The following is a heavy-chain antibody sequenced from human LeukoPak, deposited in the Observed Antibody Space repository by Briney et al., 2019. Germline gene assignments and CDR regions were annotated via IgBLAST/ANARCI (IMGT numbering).Heavy chain of an antibody. J-gene: IGHJ3*02. D-gene: IGHD4-17*01. CDR1: GGSISSYY. Sequence: SETLSLTCTVSGGSISSYYWSWIRQPPGKGLEWIGYIYYSGSTNYNPSLKSRVTISVDTSKNQFSLKLSSVTAADTAVYYCARLVVAGDYVRWAFDIWGQGTMVTVSS. V-gene: IGHV4-59*08. CDR2: IYYSGST. CDR3: ARLVVAGDYVRWAFDI.